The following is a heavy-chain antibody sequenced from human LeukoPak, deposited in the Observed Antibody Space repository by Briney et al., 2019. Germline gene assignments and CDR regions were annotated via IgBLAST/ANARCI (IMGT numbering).Heavy chain of an antibody. CDR2: IIPILGIA. V-gene: IGHV1-69*04. CDR3: ARATNIAVAGPYYYYGMDV. Sequence: GASVKVSCKASGGTFSSYAISWVRQAPGQGLEWMGRIIPILGIANYAQKFQGRVTITADKSTSTAYMELSSLRSEDTAVYYCARATNIAVAGPYYYYGMDVWGQGTTVTVSS. CDR1: GGTFSSYA. J-gene: IGHJ6*02. D-gene: IGHD6-19*01.